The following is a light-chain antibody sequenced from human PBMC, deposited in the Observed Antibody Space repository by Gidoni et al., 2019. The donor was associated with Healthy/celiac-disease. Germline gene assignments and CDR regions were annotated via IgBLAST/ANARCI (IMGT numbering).Light chain of an antibody. CDR2: KDS. CDR3: YSAADNNWV. V-gene: IGLV3-27*01. CDR1: VLAKKKY. J-gene: IGLJ3*02. Sequence: SYELTQPSSVSVSPGQTARITCPGDVLAKKKYAQWFQQKPGQAPVLVIYKDSERPPGIPERFSGSSSGTTVTLTISGAQVEDEADYYCYSAADNNWVFGGGTKLTVL.